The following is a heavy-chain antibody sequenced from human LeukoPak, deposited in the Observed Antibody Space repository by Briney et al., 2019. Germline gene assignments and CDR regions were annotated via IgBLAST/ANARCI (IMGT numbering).Heavy chain of an antibody. D-gene: IGHD3-10*01. CDR1: GFTFSSYE. V-gene: IGHV3-48*03. J-gene: IGHJ4*02. CDR2: ISSSGSTI. CDR3: ARDAMVRGVISRWDY. Sequence: PGGSLRLSCAASGFTFSSYEMNWVRQAPGKGLEWVSYISSSGSTIYYADSVKGRFTISRDNAKNSLYLHMNSLRAEDTAVYYCARDAMVRGVISRWDYWGQGTLVTVSS.